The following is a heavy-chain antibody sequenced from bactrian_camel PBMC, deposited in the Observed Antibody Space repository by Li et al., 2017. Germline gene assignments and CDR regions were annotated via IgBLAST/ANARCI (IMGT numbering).Heavy chain of an antibody. CDR2: INRDSTT. J-gene: IGHJ6*01. D-gene: IGHD1*01. CDR1: GFTFGDFD. Sequence: HVQLVESGGGSVQAGETLRLSCTASGFTFGDFDMGWYRQAPGNECKLVSRINRDSTTWYTDSVKGRFAISHDNANNTVHLDMNSLKPEDTAMYYCNVYCAGMPPSGYWGQGTQVTVS. V-gene: IGHV3S63*01. CDR3: NVYCAGMPPSGY.